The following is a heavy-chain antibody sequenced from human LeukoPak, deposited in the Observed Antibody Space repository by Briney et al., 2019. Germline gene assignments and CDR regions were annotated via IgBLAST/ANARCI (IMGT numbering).Heavy chain of an antibody. V-gene: IGHV3-33*01. Sequence: PGGSLRLSCAASGFTFSSYGMHWVRQAPGKGLEWVAVIWYDGSNKYYADSVKGRFTISRDNSKNTLYLQMNSLRAEDTAVYYCARDYDILTGCSHFGYWGQGTLVTVSS. J-gene: IGHJ4*02. CDR3: ARDYDILTGCSHFGY. CDR2: IWYDGSNK. D-gene: IGHD3-9*01. CDR1: GFTFSSYG.